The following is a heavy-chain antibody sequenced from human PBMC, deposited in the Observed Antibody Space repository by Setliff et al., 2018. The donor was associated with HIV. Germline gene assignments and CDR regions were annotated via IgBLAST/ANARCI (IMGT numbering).Heavy chain of an antibody. CDR2: IIPMFGTA. D-gene: IGHD7-27*01. J-gene: IGHJ4*02. CDR3: ARGRFWGPH. Sequence: SVKVSCKVSGGSFSSFAISWVRQAPGHGLEWMGGIIPMFGTANYAQKFQGRVTMTRDTSISTAYMELSSLTSDDTAVYYCARGRFWGPHWGQGTLVTVPQ. CDR1: GGSFSSFA. V-gene: IGHV1-69*05.